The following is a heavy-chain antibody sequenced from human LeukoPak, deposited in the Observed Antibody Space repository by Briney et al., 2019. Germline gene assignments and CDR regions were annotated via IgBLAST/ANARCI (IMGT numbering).Heavy chain of an antibody. CDR1: DDSISSVGYY. Sequence: SETLSLTCTVSDDSISSVGYYWTWIRQPPGKGLEWIGSIYYSGSTYYNPSLKSRVTISVDTSKNQFSLKLSSVTAADTAVYYCASGAAIPATSYYYYYGMDVWGQGTTVTVSS. V-gene: IGHV4-39*01. CDR3: ASGAAIPATSYYYYYGMDV. J-gene: IGHJ6*02. D-gene: IGHD2-21*02. CDR2: IYYSGST.